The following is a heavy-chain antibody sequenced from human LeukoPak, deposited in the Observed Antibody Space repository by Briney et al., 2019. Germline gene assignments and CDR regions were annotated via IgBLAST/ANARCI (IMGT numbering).Heavy chain of an antibody. CDR2: IHYSGST. Sequence: SETLSLTCTVSGGTISSYYWNWIRQPPGKGLEWIGYIHYSGSTKYNPSLKSRVTISVDTSKNQFSLKLSSVTAADTAVYYCARWYSSGWAFGYWGQGTLVTVSS. D-gene: IGHD6-19*01. CDR1: GGTISSYY. J-gene: IGHJ4*02. V-gene: IGHV4-59*08. CDR3: ARWYSSGWAFGY.